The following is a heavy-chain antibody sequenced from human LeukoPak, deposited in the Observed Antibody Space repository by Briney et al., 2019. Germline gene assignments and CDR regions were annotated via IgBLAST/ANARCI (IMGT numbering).Heavy chain of an antibody. D-gene: IGHD5-18*01. V-gene: IGHV4-38-2*02. J-gene: IGHJ6*03. CDR2: TYHSGTS. CDR3: ARTLRSYGDYYYYYMDV. CDR1: GYSISNGYY. Sequence: SETLSLTCTVSGYSISNGYYWGWIRRPPGKGLEWIGTTYHSGTSYYNPSLKSRVTISVDTSKNQFSLKLSSVTAADTAVYYCARTLRSYGDYYYYYMDVWGKGTTVTISS.